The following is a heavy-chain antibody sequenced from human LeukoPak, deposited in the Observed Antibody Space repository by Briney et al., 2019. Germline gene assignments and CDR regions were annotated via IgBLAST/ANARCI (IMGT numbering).Heavy chain of an antibody. CDR1: GFTFSSYG. V-gene: IGHV3-30*18. D-gene: IGHD1-26*01. J-gene: IGHJ4*02. CDR3: AKDYMWDNDY. CDR2: ISYDGSNK. Sequence: PGGSLRLSCAASGFTFSSYGMHWVRQAPGKGLEWVAVISYDGSNKYYADSVKGRFTISRDNSKNTLYLQMNSLRAEDTAVYYCAKDYMWDNDYWGQGTLVTVSS.